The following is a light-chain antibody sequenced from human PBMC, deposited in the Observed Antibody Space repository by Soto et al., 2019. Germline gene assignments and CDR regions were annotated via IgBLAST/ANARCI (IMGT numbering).Light chain of an antibody. CDR3: FLSYGGARV. CDR2: DTS. Sequence: QAVVTQEPSLTVSPGGTVTLTCGSSTGAVTSGHYPYWFQQKPGQAPRTLIYDTSNKHSWTPARFSGSLLGGKAALTLSGAEPEDEADYYCFLSYGGARVFGGGTKVTVL. J-gene: IGLJ3*02. V-gene: IGLV7-46*01. CDR1: TGAVTSGHY.